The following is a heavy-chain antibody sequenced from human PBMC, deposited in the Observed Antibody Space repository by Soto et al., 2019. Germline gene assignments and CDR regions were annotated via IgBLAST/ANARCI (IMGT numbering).Heavy chain of an antibody. D-gene: IGHD3-9*01. CDR3: ARRKYYDILTGYWIHDAFDI. J-gene: IGHJ3*02. V-gene: IGHV4-39*01. Sequence: SETLSLTCTVSGGSISSSSYYWGWIRQPPGKGLEWIGSIYYSGSTYYNPSLKSRVTISVDTSKNQFSLKLSSVTAADTAVYYCARRKYYDILTGYWIHDAFDIWGQGTMVTVSS. CDR1: GGSISSSSYY. CDR2: IYYSGST.